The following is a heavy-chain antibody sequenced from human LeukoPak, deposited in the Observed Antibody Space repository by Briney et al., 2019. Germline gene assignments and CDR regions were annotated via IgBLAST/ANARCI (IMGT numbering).Heavy chain of an antibody. CDR1: GFTFSSYS. J-gene: IGHJ5*02. V-gene: IGHV3-23*01. Sequence: PGGSLRLSCAASGFTFSSYSMNWVRQAPGKGLEWVSAISGSGGSTYYADSVKGRFTISRDNSKNTLYLQMNSLRAEDTAVYYCAKDGAPYYYDSSGYGRWFDPWGQGTLVTVSS. CDR3: AKDGAPYYYDSSGYGRWFDP. D-gene: IGHD3-22*01. CDR2: ISGSGGST.